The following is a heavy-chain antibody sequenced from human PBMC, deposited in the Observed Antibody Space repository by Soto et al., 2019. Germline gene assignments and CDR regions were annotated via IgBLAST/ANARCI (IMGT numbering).Heavy chain of an antibody. CDR2: VDHTGNT. Sequence: SETLSLTCAVSGGSFSGYYWTWVRQPPGKGLEWIGRVDHTGNTKYSPSLKSRVTISVDTSKNQFSLNLKSVTAADTGFYFCARFSIPGWLYSDFYFDYWGQGNPVTVSS. J-gene: IGHJ4*02. CDR3: ARFSIPGWLYSDFYFDY. CDR1: GGSFSGYY. V-gene: IGHV4-34*01. D-gene: IGHD3-10*02.